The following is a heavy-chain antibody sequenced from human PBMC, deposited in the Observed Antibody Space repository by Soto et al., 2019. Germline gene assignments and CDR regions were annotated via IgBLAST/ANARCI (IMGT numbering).Heavy chain of an antibody. V-gene: IGHV3-23*01. CDR1: GFTFSSYA. Sequence: GGSLRLSCAASGFTFSSYAMSWVRQAPGKRLKWVSAISGRGGSTYYADSVKGRFTISRDNSKNTLYLQMNSLRAEDTAVYYCANTIRGYDILTGYSSYYYYMDVWGKGTTVTVSS. CDR2: ISGRGGST. D-gene: IGHD3-9*01. J-gene: IGHJ6*03. CDR3: ANTIRGYDILTGYSSYYYYMDV.